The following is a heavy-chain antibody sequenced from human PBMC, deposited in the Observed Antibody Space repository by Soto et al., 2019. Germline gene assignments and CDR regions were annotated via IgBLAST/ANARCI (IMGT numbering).Heavy chain of an antibody. Sequence: QAQLAQSGAEVKKPGASVNISCKASGYTFTNYGFIWVRQAPGHGLEWVGWISPYNGKTEYAQKFQGRVTMTRDKPTSTAYMELRSLRSDDTAVYYFARDIYGGNCCDAFDIWGQGTMVTVSS. V-gene: IGHV1-18*01. J-gene: IGHJ3*02. D-gene: IGHD2-15*01. CDR3: ARDIYGGNCCDAFDI. CDR1: GYTFTNYG. CDR2: ISPYNGKT.